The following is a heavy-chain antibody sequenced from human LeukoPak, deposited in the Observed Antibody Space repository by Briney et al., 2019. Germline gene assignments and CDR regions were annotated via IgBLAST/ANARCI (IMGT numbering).Heavy chain of an antibody. CDR1: GFIFSTYS. D-gene: IGHD5-18*01. CDR3: ATGDTAISTN. Sequence: GGSLRLSCAASGFIFSTYSMNWVRQAPGKGLEWVSYISSGGGTIYYADSVKGRFTISRDNAKNSLYLQMNSLRAEDTAVYYCATGDTAISTNWGQGTLVTVSS. J-gene: IGHJ4*02. CDR2: ISSGGGTI. V-gene: IGHV3-48*04.